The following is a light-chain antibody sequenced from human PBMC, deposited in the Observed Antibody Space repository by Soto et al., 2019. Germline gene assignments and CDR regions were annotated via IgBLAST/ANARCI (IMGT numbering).Light chain of an antibody. CDR2: GAS. V-gene: IGKV1-39*01. Sequence: DIQITQSPSSLSASVGDRVTITCRASQSISNYLNWYQQKPGIAPNLLIYGASSLQSGVPSRVSGSGYGTDFTLTISSLQPEDVSTDYWQQSYSTPPTFGGGTKVEIK. J-gene: IGKJ4*01. CDR3: QQSYSTPPT. CDR1: QSISNY.